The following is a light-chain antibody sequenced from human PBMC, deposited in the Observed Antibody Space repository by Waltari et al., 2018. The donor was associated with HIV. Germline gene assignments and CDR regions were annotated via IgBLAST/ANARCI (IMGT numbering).Light chain of an antibody. V-gene: IGLV1-44*01. CDR3: QSYDSRLTVWV. J-gene: IGLJ3*02. Sequence: QSVLTQPPSVSGTPGQRVTISCSGASSNIGRNTVNWFQLLPGTAPKLLIYTDNQRPSGVPDRFSGSKSGTSASLAITGLQAEDEADYYCQSYDSRLTVWVFGGGTKVTVL. CDR1: SSNIGRNT. CDR2: TDN.